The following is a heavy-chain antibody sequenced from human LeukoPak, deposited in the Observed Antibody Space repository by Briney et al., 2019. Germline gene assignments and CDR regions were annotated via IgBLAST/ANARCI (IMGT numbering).Heavy chain of an antibody. V-gene: IGHV3-30*18. J-gene: IGHJ6*02. Sequence: GGSLRLSCAASGFTFSSYGMHWVRQAPGKGLEWVAVISYDGSNKYYADSVKGRFTISRDNSKNTLYLQMNSLRAEDTAVYYCAKDSTVVTPEMGDGMDVWGQGTTVTVSS. D-gene: IGHD4-23*01. CDR2: ISYDGSNK. CDR1: GFTFSSYG. CDR3: AKDSTVVTPEMGDGMDV.